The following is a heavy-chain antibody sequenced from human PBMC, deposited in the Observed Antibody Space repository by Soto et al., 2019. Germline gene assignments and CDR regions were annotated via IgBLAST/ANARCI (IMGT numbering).Heavy chain of an antibody. CDR3: ARGGIAVAGTFDY. Sequence: SETLSLTCAVYGGSFSGYYWSWIRQPPGKGLEWIGEINHSGSTNYNPSLKSRVTISVDTSKNQFSLKLSSATAADTAVYYCARGGIAVAGTFDYWGQGTLVTVSS. V-gene: IGHV4-34*01. J-gene: IGHJ4*02. CDR1: GGSFSGYY. D-gene: IGHD6-19*01. CDR2: INHSGST.